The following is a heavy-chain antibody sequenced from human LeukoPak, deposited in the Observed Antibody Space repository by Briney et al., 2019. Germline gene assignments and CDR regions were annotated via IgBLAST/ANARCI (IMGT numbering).Heavy chain of an antibody. CDR1: GGSFSGYY. CDR2: INHSGST. V-gene: IGHV4-34*01. D-gene: IGHD2-2*01. Sequence: PSETLSLTCAVYGGSFSGYYWSWIRQPPGKGLEWIGEINHSGSTNYNPSLKSRVTISVDTSKNQFSLKLSSVTAADTAVYYCARGPYCSSTSCYQIPGPTYYYYYGMDVWGQGTTVTVSS. J-gene: IGHJ6*02. CDR3: ARGPYCSSTSCYQIPGPTYYYYYGMDV.